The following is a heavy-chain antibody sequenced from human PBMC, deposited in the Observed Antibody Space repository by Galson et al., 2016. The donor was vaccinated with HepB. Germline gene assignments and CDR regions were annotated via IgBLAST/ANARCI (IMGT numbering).Heavy chain of an antibody. V-gene: IGHV3-11*01. D-gene: IGHD3-10*01. CDR1: GFTFADHY. J-gene: IGHJ4*02. CDR3: ARGGPYYGSGSYYEYSDY. CDR2: ISSRGTSI. Sequence: SLRLSCAASGFTFADHYMTWIRQAPGKGLEWLSYISSRGTSIYFSDSVKGRFTISRDNSKNTLYLQMNSLRAEDTAVYYCARGGPYYGSGSYYEYSDYWGQGTLVTVSS.